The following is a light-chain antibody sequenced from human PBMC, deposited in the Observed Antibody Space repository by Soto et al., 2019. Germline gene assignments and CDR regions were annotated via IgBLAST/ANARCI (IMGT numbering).Light chain of an antibody. CDR2: GNN. V-gene: IGLV1-40*01. Sequence: QSVLTQPPSVSGAPGQRVTVSCTGSSSNIGAGYDVHWYQQLPGTAPKLLIYGNNNRPSGVPDRFSGSKSGTSASLAITGLQAEDEADYYCLSYDGSLSAKVFGGGTKSPS. CDR3: LSYDGSLSAKV. CDR1: SSNIGAGYD. J-gene: IGLJ2*01.